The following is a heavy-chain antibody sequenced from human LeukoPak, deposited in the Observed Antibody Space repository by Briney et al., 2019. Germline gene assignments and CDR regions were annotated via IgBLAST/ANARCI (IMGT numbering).Heavy chain of an antibody. J-gene: IGHJ6*02. V-gene: IGHV5-51*01. CDR2: IYPGDSDA. CDR1: GYSFITYW. D-gene: IGHD6-25*01. Sequence: GESLKISCKVSGYSFITYWIAWVRQKPGEGLEWMGIIYPGDSDARYSPAFQGQVTISVDTSISTAYLQWTSLKASDSAIYYCARQSDPGIIAVPPKYYGMDVWGQGTTVTVSS. CDR3: ARQSDPGIIAVPPKYYGMDV.